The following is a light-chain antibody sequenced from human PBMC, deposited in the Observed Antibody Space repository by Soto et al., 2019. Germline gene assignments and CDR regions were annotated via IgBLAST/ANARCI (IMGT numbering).Light chain of an antibody. J-gene: IGLJ2*01. CDR1: SSNIGAGYD. CDR2: GNS. Sequence: QSVLTQPPSVSGAPGQRVTISCTGSSSNIGAGYDVHWYQQLPGTAPKLLIYGNSNRPSGVPDRFSGSKSGTSASLPITGLQAEDDAAYYCQSYDSSRSGSVFGGGTKLTVL. CDR3: QSYDSSRSGSV. V-gene: IGLV1-40*01.